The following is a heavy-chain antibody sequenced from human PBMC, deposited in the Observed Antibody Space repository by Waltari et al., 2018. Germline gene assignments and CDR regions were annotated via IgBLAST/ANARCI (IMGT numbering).Heavy chain of an antibody. Sequence: QVQLQQWGAGLLKPSETLSLTCAFYGGSFSGYYWSWIRQPPGKGLEWIGEINHSGSTNYHPSLKSRVTISVDTSKNQFSLKLSSVTAADTAVYYCARGGITMVRGVIDYWGQGTLVTVSS. D-gene: IGHD3-10*01. CDR2: INHSGST. CDR1: GGSFSGYY. CDR3: ARGGITMVRGVIDY. J-gene: IGHJ4*02. V-gene: IGHV4-34*01.